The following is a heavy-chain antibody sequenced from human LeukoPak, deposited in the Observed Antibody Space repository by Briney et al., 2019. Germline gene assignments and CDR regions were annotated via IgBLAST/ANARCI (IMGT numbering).Heavy chain of an antibody. D-gene: IGHD3-22*01. J-gene: IGHJ4*02. CDR2: INHSGST. V-gene: IGHV4-34*01. CDR1: GGSFSGYY. CDR3: ARGHYYDSSSYLVQTKIDY. Sequence: SETLSLTCAVYGGSFSGYYWSWIRQPPGKGLEWIGEINHSGSTNYNPSLKSRVTISVDTSKNQFSLKLSSVTAADTAVYYCARGHYYDSSSYLVQTKIDYWGQGTLVTVSS.